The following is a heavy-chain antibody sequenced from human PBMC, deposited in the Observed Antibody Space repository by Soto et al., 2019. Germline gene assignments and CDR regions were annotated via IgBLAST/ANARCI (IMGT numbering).Heavy chain of an antibody. CDR2: ISGSGGST. CDR1: GFTFSNYA. V-gene: IGHV3-23*01. D-gene: IGHD1-26*01. CDR3: AKGDHSGSYYIS. J-gene: IGHJ5*02. Sequence: PGGSLRLSCAASGFTFSNYAMSWARQAPGKGLEWVSAISGSGGSTYYADSVKGRFTISRDNSKNTLYLQMNSLRAEDTAAYHCAKGDHSGSYYISWGQGTLVTVSS.